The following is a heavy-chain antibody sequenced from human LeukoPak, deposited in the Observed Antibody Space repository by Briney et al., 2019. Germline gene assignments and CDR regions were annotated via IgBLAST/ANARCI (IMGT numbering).Heavy chain of an antibody. Sequence: GRSLRLSCAASGFTFSRYAMHWVRQAPGKGLEWVACIYPDGNNKDYADSVKGRFIISRDNSKNILFLQMNSLRPEDTAVYYCAKDWSGDYNWSDPWGQGTLVTVSS. CDR1: GFTFSRYA. D-gene: IGHD3-3*01. CDR3: AKDWSGDYNWSDP. V-gene: IGHV3-30*04. CDR2: IYPDGNNK. J-gene: IGHJ5*02.